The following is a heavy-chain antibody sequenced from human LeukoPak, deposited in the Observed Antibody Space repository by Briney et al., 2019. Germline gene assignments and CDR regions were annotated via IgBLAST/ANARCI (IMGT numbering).Heavy chain of an antibody. D-gene: IGHD1-26*01. CDR3: ARHPYSGSHEAWEDYYYYYMDV. CDR1: GGSISSGGYY. V-gene: IGHV4-39*01. J-gene: IGHJ6*03. Sequence: PSETLSLTCTVSGGSISSGGYYWGWIRQPPGKGLEWIGSIYYSGSTYYNPSLKSRVTISVDTSKNQFSLKLSSVTAADTAVYYCARHPYSGSHEAWEDYYYYYMDVWGKGTTVTVSS. CDR2: IYYSGST.